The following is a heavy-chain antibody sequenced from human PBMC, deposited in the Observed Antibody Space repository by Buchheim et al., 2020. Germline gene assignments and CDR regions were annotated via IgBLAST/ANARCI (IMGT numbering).Heavy chain of an antibody. CDR1: GFTFSSYS. Sequence: EVQLVESGGGLVQPGGSLRLSCAASGFTFSSYSMNWVRQAPGKGLEWVSYISSSSSTIYYADSVKGRFTISRDNAKNSLYLQMNSLRDEDTAVYYCARGGGPYGDYLEYIYAHYYYGMDVWGQGTT. CDR2: ISSSSSTI. D-gene: IGHD4-17*01. CDR3: ARGGGPYGDYLEYIYAHYYYGMDV. V-gene: IGHV3-48*02. J-gene: IGHJ6*02.